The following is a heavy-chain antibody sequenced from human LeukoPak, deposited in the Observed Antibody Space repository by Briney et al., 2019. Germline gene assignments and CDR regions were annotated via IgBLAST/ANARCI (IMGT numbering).Heavy chain of an antibody. Sequence: SETLSLTCTVSGGSISSSSYYWGWIRQPPGKGLEWVGRIYYGGSTYYNPSLTSRVPISVETSKNQFSLKLSSVTAADTAVYYCARLVGLRYFDWLFYHYWGQGTLVTVSS. J-gene: IGHJ4*02. CDR2: IYYGGST. V-gene: IGHV4-39*01. CDR1: GGSISSSSYY. CDR3: ARLVGLRYFDWLFYHY. D-gene: IGHD3-9*01.